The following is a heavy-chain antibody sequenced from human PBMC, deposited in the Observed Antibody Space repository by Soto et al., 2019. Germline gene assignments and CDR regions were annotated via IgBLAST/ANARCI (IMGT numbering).Heavy chain of an antibody. J-gene: IGHJ6*02. V-gene: IGHV5-51*01. Sequence: PGESLNISCKGSGYSFTSYWIGWVRQMPGKGLELMGIIYPGDSDTRYSPSFQGQVTISADKSISTAYLQWSSLKASDTAMYYCAGSGAGQKQQPPKYYCGMDXWGQGTTGTVSS. CDR1: GYSFTSYW. CDR3: AGSGAGQKQQPPKYYCGMDX. CDR2: IYPGDSDT. D-gene: IGHD6-13*01.